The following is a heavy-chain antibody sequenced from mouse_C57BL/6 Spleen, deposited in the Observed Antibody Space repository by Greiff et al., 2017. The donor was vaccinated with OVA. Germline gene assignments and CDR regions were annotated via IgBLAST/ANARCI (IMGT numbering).Heavy chain of an antibody. CDR1: GYTFTSYG. V-gene: IGHV1-53*01. Sequence: VQLLQPGTELVKPGASVKLSCKASGYTFTSYGMHWVKQRPGQGLEWIGNINPSSGGTNYTEKFKSKATLTVDKSYSTDYLQLSSLTSEDSAVYYCARRGYYGNYLYFAYWGKGTTLTVSA. CDR2: INPSSGGT. CDR3: ARRGYYGNYLYFAY. J-gene: IGHJ2*01. D-gene: IGHD2-1*01.